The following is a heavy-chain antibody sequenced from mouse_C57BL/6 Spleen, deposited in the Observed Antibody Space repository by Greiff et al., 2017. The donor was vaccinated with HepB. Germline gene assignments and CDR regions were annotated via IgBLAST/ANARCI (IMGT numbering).Heavy chain of an antibody. D-gene: IGHD1-1*01. V-gene: IGHV5-9-1*02. Sequence: EVKLMESGEGLVKPGGSLKLSCAASGFTFSSYAMSWVRQTPEKRLEWVAYISSGGDYIYYADTVKGRFTISRDNARNTLYLQMSSLKSEDTAMYYCTRDLWITTVVATRFAYWGQGTLVTVSA. CDR2: ISSGGDYI. CDR1: GFTFSSYA. J-gene: IGHJ3*01. CDR3: TRDLWITTVVATRFAY.